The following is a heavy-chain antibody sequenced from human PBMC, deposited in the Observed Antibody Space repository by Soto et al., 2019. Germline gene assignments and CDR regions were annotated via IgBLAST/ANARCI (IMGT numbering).Heavy chain of an antibody. CDR1: GGYFSGYY. D-gene: IGHD3-3*01. V-gene: IGHV4-34*01. CDR3: ARGGITIFGVVITPLRTYYYCMDV. CDR2: INHSGST. J-gene: IGHJ6*02. Sequence: PSETLSLTCAVYGGYFSGYYWSWIRQPPGKGLEWIGEINHSGSTNYNPSLKSRVTISVDTSKNQFSLKLSSVTAADTAVYYCARGGITIFGVVITPLRTYYYCMDVLGQGTTVTVSS.